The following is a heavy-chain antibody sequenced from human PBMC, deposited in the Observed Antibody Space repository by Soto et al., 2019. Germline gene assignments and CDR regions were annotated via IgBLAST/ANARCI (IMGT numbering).Heavy chain of an antibody. J-gene: IGHJ5*02. CDR1: GFTFSSYW. Sequence: GGSLRLSCAASGFTFSSYWMHWVRQAPGKGLVWVSRINSDGSSTSYADSVKGRFTLSRDNAKNTLYLQMNSLRSEDTAAYYCARDFAHYGDCPWGQGTLVTVSS. V-gene: IGHV3-74*01. CDR3: ARDFAHYGDCP. D-gene: IGHD4-17*01. CDR2: INSDGSST.